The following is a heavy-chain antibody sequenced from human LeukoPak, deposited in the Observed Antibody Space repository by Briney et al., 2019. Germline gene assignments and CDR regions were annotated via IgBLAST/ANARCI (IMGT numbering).Heavy chain of an antibody. J-gene: IGHJ4*02. V-gene: IGHV3-23*01. Sequence: GGSLRLSCAASGFTFISYDMSWVRQAPGKGLEWVSAISDSGGTTYYADSVNGRFTISRDNSKNTLFLQMDSLRAEDTAIYYCAKDLAPTAYWGEGTLVTVSS. D-gene: IGHD2-15*01. CDR3: AKDLAPTAY. CDR2: ISDSGGTT. CDR1: GFTFISYD.